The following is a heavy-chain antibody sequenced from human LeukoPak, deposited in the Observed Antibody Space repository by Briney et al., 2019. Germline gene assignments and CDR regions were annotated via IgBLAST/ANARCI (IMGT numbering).Heavy chain of an antibody. CDR1: GGSFSGYY. CDR2: INHSGST. J-gene: IGHJ4*02. V-gene: IGHV4-34*01. CDR3: AAHDFDY. Sequence: SETLSLTCAVYGGSFSGYYWSWIRQPPGKGLEWIGEINHSGSTNYNPSLKSRVTISVDTSKNQFSLKLSSVTAADTAVYYCAAHDFDYWGQGTLVTVSS.